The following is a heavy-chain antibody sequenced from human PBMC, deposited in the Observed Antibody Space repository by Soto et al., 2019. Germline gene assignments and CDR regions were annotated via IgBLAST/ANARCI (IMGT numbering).Heavy chain of an antibody. V-gene: IGHV1-3*01. Sequence: QVQLVQSGAEVKKPGASVKVSCKASGYTFTSYAMHWVRQAPGQRLEWMGWINAGNGNTKYSQKFQGRVTITRDTSASTAYMELSSLRSEYTAVYYCARADVVVVAATMGFDPWGQGTLVTVSS. D-gene: IGHD2-15*01. J-gene: IGHJ5*02. CDR2: INAGNGNT. CDR1: GYTFTSYA. CDR3: ARADVVVVAATMGFDP.